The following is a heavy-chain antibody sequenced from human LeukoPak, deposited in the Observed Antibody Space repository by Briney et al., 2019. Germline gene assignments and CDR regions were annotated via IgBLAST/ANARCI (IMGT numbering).Heavy chain of an antibody. CDR2: IYYSGST. CDR3: AGGRFGESSGDY. J-gene: IGHJ4*02. CDR1: GGSISSYY. Sequence: SETLSLTCTVSGGSISSYYWSWIRQPPGKGLERIGYIYYSGSTNYNPSLKSRVTISVDTSKNQFSLKLSSVTAADTAVYYCAGGRFGESSGDYWGQGTLVTVSS. D-gene: IGHD3-10*01. V-gene: IGHV4-59*01.